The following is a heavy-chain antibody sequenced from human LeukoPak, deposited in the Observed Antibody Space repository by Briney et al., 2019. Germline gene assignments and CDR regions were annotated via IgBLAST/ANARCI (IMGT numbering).Heavy chain of an antibody. Sequence: GGSLRLSCAASGFTFSSHWMIWVRQAPGRGREWVAKLRQDGTEIYYVDSVKGRFTISRDNAKNSLYLQMNSLRADDTAVYYCANSRDGYNYWVTDYWGQGTLVTVSS. J-gene: IGHJ4*02. D-gene: IGHD5-24*01. CDR3: ANSRDGYNYWVTDY. CDR1: GFTFSSHW. V-gene: IGHV3-7*01. CDR2: LRQDGTEI.